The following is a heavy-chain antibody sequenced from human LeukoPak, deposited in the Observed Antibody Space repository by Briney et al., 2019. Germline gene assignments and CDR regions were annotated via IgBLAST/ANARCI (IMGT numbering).Heavy chain of an antibody. D-gene: IGHD3-9*01. CDR1: GGSISSYY. CDR2: INHSGST. J-gene: IGHJ5*02. Sequence: SETLSLTCTVSGGSISSYYWSWIRQPPGKGLEWIGEINHSGSTNYNPSLKSRVTISVDTSKNQFSLKLSSVTAADTAVYYCARGPYVLRYFDWLLYLDPWGQGTLVTVSS. CDR3: ARGPYVLRYFDWLLYLDP. V-gene: IGHV4-34*01.